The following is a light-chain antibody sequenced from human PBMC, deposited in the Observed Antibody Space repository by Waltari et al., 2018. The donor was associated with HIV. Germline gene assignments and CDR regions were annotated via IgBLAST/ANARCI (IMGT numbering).Light chain of an antibody. Sequence: IVMTPSPLSLPVTPGEPASISCRSSHSLLHSNGYNYLDWYLQKPGQSPQLLIYLGSNRASGVPDRFSGSGSGTDFTLKISRVEAEDVGVYYCMQALQTPLTFGGGTKVESK. V-gene: IGKV2-28*01. CDR2: LGS. J-gene: IGKJ4*01. CDR3: MQALQTPLT. CDR1: HSLLHSNGYNY.